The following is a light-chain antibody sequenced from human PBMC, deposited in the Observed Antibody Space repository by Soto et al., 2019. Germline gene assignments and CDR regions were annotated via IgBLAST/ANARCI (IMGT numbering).Light chain of an antibody. CDR3: ATWDDSLSGWV. J-gene: IGLJ3*02. CDR1: SSNIGSNY. V-gene: IGLV1-47*01. Sequence: QSVLTQPPSASGTPGQRVTISCSGSSSNIGSNYVYWYQQLPGTAPKLLIYRNNQRPSGVSDRFSGSKSGTSASLAISGLRSEDEGDYYCATWDDSLSGWVFGGGTKLTVL. CDR2: RNN.